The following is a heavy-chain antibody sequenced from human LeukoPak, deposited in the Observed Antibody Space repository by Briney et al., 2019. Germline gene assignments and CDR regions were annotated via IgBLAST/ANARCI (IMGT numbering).Heavy chain of an antibody. CDR3: ARAAGSGWPGIFDH. CDR2: IYSDDTT. V-gene: IGHV3-53*01. Sequence: PGGSLRLSCAASGFTVSSTYMSWVRQAPGKGLEWVSVIYSDDTTYNADSVKGRFTISRDNSKNTLYLQMNSLRAEDTAVYFCARAAGSGWPGIFDHWGQGTLVTVSS. J-gene: IGHJ4*02. CDR1: GFTVSSTY. D-gene: IGHD6-19*01.